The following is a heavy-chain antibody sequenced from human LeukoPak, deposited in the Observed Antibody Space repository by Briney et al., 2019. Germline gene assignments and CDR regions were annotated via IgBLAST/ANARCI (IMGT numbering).Heavy chain of an antibody. V-gene: IGHV3-7*03. CDR1: GFTFSNYW. CDR3: VRGMDV. Sequence: PGGSLRLSCAASGFTFSNYWMTWVRQAPGKGLEWVANIKQDGSEKYYVDSVKGRCTISRDNAKEQLDLRMNSLRAEDTAVYYCVRGMDVWGQGTTVIVSS. J-gene: IGHJ6*02. CDR2: IKQDGSEK.